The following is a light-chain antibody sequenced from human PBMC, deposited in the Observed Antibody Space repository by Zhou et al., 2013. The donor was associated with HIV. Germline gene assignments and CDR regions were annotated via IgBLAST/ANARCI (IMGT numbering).Light chain of an antibody. Sequence: EIVLTQSPGTLSLSPGERATLSCRASQSVSSSFLAWYQQRPGQAPGLLIYGASSRATGIPDRFSGSGSGTDFTLTISRLEPEDFAVYYCQQYGRSHTFGQGTKVDIK. J-gene: IGKJ2*01. CDR2: GAS. V-gene: IGKV3-20*01. CDR3: QQYGRSHT. CDR1: QSVSSSF.